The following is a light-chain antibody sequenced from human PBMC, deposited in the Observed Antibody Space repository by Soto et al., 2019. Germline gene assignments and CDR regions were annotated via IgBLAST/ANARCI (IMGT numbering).Light chain of an antibody. J-gene: IGLJ1*01. CDR3: SSYAGSNKSV. CDR2: EVS. CDR1: SSDVGGYNY. Sequence: QSALTQPPSASGSPGQSVTISCTRTSSDVGGYNYVSWYQQHPGKAPKLMIYEVSKRPSGVPGRFSGSKSGNTASLTVSGLQPEDEADYYCSSYAGSNKSVFGTGTKVTVL. V-gene: IGLV2-8*01.